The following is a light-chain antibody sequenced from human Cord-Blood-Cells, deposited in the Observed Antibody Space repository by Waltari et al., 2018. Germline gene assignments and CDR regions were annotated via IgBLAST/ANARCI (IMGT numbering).Light chain of an antibody. CDR1: QSVSSSY. CDR2: GAS. V-gene: IGKV3-20*01. J-gene: IGKJ1*01. CDR3: QRYGSSPRT. Sequence: EIVLTQSPGTLSLSPGERATLSCRASQSVSSSYLAWYQQKPGQAPRLLIYGASSRATSIPDRFSGSGSGTDFTLTISRLEPEDFAVYYCQRYGSSPRTFGQGTKVEMK.